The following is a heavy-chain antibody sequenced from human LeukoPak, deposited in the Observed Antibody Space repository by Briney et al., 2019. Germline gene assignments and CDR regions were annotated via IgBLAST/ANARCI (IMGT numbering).Heavy chain of an antibody. D-gene: IGHD6-13*01. V-gene: IGHV4-31*03. CDR3: ARMAPAAAVNWFDP. Sequence: SQTLSLTCTVSGGSISSGFYWGWIRQHPVKGLEWIGHIYYTGTAYYRPSLRGRVTISVDTSKNQFSLNLNSVTAADTAVYYCARMAPAAAVNWFDPWGQGTLVTVSS. J-gene: IGHJ5*02. CDR2: IYYTGTA. CDR1: GGSISSGFY.